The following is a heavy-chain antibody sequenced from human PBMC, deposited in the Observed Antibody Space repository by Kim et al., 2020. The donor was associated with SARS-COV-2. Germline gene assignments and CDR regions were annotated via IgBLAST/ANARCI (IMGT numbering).Heavy chain of an antibody. V-gene: IGHV1-24*01. CDR2: IDREDGKP. CDR1: GSRVTQLA. J-gene: IGHJ4*02. Sequence: ASVKVSCKVSGSRVTQLAIHWVRQAPGGGLEWMGGIDREDGKPIYARSFEGRVTMTEDTSAETAYLELRRLGSRDTAIYYCVTGRVVIFTTTLDYWGQGTLVRVSS. CDR3: VTGRVVIFTTTLDY. D-gene: IGHD2-15*01.